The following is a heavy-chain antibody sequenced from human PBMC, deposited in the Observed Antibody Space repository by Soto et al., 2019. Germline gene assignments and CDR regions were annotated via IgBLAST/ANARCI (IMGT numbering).Heavy chain of an antibody. CDR2: LNSDGSNT. Sequence: PGGSLRLSCAASGFTFSTYWMAWVRQAPGKGLVWVSRLNSDGSNTNYADSVRGRFTISRDNAKNSLYLQMNSLRAEDTAVYYCVREHRYYYYMDVWGKGTTVTVSS. J-gene: IGHJ6*03. CDR1: GFTFSTYW. V-gene: IGHV3-74*01. CDR3: VREHRYYYYMDV.